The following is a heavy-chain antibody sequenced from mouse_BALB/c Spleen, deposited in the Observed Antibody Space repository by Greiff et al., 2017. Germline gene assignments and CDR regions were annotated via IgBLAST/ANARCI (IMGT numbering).Heavy chain of an antibody. D-gene: IGHD1-2*01. Sequence: QVQLQQSGPELVKPGASVRISCKASGYTFTSYYIHWVKQRPGQGLEWIGWIYPGNVNTKYNEKFKGKATLTADKSSSTAYMQLSSLTSDDSAVYFCSRGDTTATYYAMDYWGQGTSVTVSS. V-gene: IGHV1S56*01. J-gene: IGHJ4*01. CDR3: SRGDTTATYYAMDY. CDR1: GYTFTSYY. CDR2: IYPGNVNT.